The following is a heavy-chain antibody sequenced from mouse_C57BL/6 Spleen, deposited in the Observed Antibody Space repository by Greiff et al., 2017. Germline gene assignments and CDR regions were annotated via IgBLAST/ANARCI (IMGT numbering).Heavy chain of an antibody. CDR3: ASSTTVVEYYAMDY. CDR1: GYTFTSYW. D-gene: IGHD1-1*01. Sequence: QVQLQQPGAELVKPGASVKLSCKASGYTFTSYWMHWVKQRPGRGLEWIGRIDPNSGGTKYNEKFKSKATLTVDKPSSTAYMQLSSLTSEDSAVYYCASSTTVVEYYAMDYWGQGTSVTVSS. CDR2: IDPNSGGT. J-gene: IGHJ4*01. V-gene: IGHV1-72*01.